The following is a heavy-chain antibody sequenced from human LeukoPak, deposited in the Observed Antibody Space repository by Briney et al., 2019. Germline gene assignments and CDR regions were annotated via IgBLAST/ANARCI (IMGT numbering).Heavy chain of an antibody. Sequence: PGGSLRLSCAASGFTFSYSGIHWVRQAPGKGLEWVAVISYDGSNKYYADSVKGRFTISRDNAKNSLYLQMNSLRAEDTAVYYCARGEYGDPPYWYFDLWGRGTLVTVSS. CDR3: ARGEYGDPPYWYFDL. CDR2: ISYDGSNK. CDR1: GFTFSYSG. J-gene: IGHJ2*01. V-gene: IGHV3-30*03. D-gene: IGHD4-17*01.